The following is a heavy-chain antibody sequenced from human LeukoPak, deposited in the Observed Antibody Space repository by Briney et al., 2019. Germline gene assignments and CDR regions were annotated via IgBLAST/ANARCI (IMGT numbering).Heavy chain of an antibody. Sequence: GGSLRLSCAASGFTFSSYAMSWVRQAPGKGLEWVSAISGSGGSTYYADSVKGRFSISRDNSENTLYLQMNSLRAEDTAVYYCAKRGDYGSGSYPFDYWGQGTLVTVSS. D-gene: IGHD3-10*01. J-gene: IGHJ4*02. CDR1: GFTFSSYA. V-gene: IGHV3-23*01. CDR3: AKRGDYGSGSYPFDY. CDR2: ISGSGGST.